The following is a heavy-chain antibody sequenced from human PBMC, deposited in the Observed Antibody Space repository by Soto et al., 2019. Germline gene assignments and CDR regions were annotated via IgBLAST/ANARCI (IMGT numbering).Heavy chain of an antibody. V-gene: IGHV4-59*01. D-gene: IGHD3-9*01. CDR1: GGSISSYY. J-gene: IGHJ5*02. CDR2: ICYSGST. Sequence: SDPLALSSAVSGGSISSYYWNGIRQTPGKGLEWIGYICYSGSTKYNPSLKSRVTISVDTSKNQFSLKLSSVTAADTAVYYCARDRLANWFDPWGQGTLVTVSS. CDR3: ARDRLANWFDP.